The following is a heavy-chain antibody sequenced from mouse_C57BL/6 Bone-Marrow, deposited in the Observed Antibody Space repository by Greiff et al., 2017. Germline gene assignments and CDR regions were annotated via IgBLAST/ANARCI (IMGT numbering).Heavy chain of an antibody. CDR3: ARDYYGSSWYYYAMDD. CDR2: IDPEDGET. Sequence: VQLKESGAELVKPGASVKLSCTASGFNIKDYYMHWVKQRTEQGLEWIGRIDPEDGETKYAPKFQGKATITADTSSNTAYLQLSSLTSEDTAVYYCARDYYGSSWYYYAMDDWGQGTSVTVSA. CDR1: GFNIKDYY. J-gene: IGHJ4*01. D-gene: IGHD1-1*01. V-gene: IGHV14-2*01.